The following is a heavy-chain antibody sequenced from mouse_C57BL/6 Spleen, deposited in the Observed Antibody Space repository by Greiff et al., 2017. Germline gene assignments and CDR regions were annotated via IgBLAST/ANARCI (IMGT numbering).Heavy chain of an antibody. Sequence: LQQPGAGLVRPWSSVKLSCKASGSTFTSYWLHWVQQTPIQGLEWIGNIDPADSESHYNLKSKDKATLTVDKFSSKTYMQHSSLTSEDSAVYYCARRGYGYDDWGQGTLVTVSA. CDR2: IDPADSES. V-gene: IGHV1-52*01. J-gene: IGHJ3*01. CDR1: GSTFTSYW. CDR3: ARRGYGYDD. D-gene: IGHD2-2*01.